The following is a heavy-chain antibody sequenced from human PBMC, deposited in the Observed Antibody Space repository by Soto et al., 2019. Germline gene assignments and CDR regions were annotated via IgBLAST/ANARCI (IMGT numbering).Heavy chain of an antibody. CDR3: ATYCSGGSCYSGYYYYGMDV. CDR2: IWYDGSNK. Sequence: QVQLVESGGGVVQPGRSLRLSCAASGFTFSSYGMHWVRQAPGKGLEWVAVIWYDGSNKYYADSVKGRFTISRDNSKNTLYLQMNSLRAEDPAVYYCATYCSGGSCYSGYYYYGMDVWGQGTTVTVSS. J-gene: IGHJ6*02. D-gene: IGHD2-15*01. V-gene: IGHV3-33*01. CDR1: GFTFSSYG.